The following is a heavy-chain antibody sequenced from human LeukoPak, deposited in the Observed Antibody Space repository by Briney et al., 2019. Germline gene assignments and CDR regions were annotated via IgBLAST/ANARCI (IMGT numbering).Heavy chain of an antibody. V-gene: IGHV3-49*04. CDR1: GFTFGDYA. CDR3: TREIRAAYSGSPSPDY. J-gene: IGHJ4*02. D-gene: IGHD1-26*01. CDR2: IRSKAYGGAT. Sequence: PGGSLRLSCTASGFTFGDYAMSWVRQAPGKGLEWVGFIRSKAYGGATEYAASVKGRFTISRDDSKSIAYLQMNSLKTEDTAVYYCTREIRAAYSGSPSPDYWGQGTLVTVSS.